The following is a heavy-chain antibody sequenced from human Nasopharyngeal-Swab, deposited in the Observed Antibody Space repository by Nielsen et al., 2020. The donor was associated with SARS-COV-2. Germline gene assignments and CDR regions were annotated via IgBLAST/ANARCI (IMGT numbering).Heavy chain of an antibody. J-gene: IGHJ5*02. Sequence: ASVKVSCKASGYTFTSYDINWVRQATGQGLEWMGWMNPNSGNTGYAQKFQGRVTMTRNTSISTAYMELSSLRSEDTAVYYCARDRVAVAGHWFDPWGQGTLVTVSS. CDR3: ARDRVAVAGHWFDP. V-gene: IGHV1-8*01. CDR2: MNPNSGNT. CDR1: GYTFTSYD. D-gene: IGHD6-19*01.